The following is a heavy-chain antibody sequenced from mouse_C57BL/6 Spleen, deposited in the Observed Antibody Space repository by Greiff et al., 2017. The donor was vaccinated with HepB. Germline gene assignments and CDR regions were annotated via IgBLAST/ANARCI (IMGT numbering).Heavy chain of an antibody. CDR3: ARGPAQAWFAY. V-gene: IGHV3-6*01. J-gene: IGHJ3*01. CDR1: GYSITSGYY. CDR2: ISYDGSN. Sequence: EVQLQQSGPGLVKPSQSLSLTCSVTGYSITSGYYWNWIRQFPGNKLEWMGYISYDGSNNYNPSLKNRISITRDTSKNQFFLKLNSVTTEDTATYYCARGPAQAWFAYWGQGTLVTVSA. D-gene: IGHD3-2*02.